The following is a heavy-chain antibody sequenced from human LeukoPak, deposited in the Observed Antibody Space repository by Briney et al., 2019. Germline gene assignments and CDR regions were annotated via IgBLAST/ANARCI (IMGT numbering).Heavy chain of an antibody. CDR1: GGSISSYY. CDR2: IYYSGST. D-gene: IGHD5-12*01. Sequence: SETLSLTCTVSGGSISSYYWSWIRQPPGKGLEWIGYIYYSGSTNYNPSLKSRVTISVDTSKNQFSLKLSSVTAADTAVYYCAREISGYSINWFDPWGQGTLVTVSS. J-gene: IGHJ5*02. V-gene: IGHV4-59*12. CDR3: AREISGYSINWFDP.